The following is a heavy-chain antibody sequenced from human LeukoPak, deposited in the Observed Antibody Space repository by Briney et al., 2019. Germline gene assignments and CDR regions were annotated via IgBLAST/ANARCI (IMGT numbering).Heavy chain of an antibody. J-gene: IGHJ4*02. V-gene: IGHV3-30*04. CDR3: ARVKGGGGFDY. CDR1: GFTFSGYA. D-gene: IGHD2-15*01. Sequence: GRSLRLSCAASGFTFSGYAMHWVRQAPGKGLEWVAVISYDGSNKYYADSVKGRFTISRDNSKNTPYLQMNSLRAEDTAVYYCARVKGGGGFDYWGQGTLVTVSS. CDR2: ISYDGSNK.